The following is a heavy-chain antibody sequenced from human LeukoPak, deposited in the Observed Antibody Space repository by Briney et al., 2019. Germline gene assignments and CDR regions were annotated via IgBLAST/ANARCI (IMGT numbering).Heavy chain of an antibody. CDR2: ISSSSSYI. J-gene: IGHJ4*02. CDR1: GFTFSSYS. CDR3: EGLLGYCSSTSCRTFDY. V-gene: IGHV3-21*01. Sequence: GGSLRLSCAASGFTFSSYSMNWVRQAPGKGLEWVSSISSSSSYIYYADSVKGRFTISRDNAKNSLYLQMNSLRAEDTAVYYCEGLLGYCSSTSCRTFDYWGQGTLVTVSS. D-gene: IGHD2-2*01.